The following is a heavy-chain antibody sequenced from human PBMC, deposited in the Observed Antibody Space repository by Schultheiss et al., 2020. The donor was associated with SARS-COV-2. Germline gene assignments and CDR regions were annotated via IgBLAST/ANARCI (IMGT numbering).Heavy chain of an antibody. CDR2: INHSGST. Sequence: SQTLSLTCAVYGGSFSGYYWSWIRQPPGKGLEWIGEINHSGSTYYNPSLKSRVTISVDTSKNHFSLKLSSVTAADTAVYFCARARTEVVITGTNWFDPWGQGTLVTVSS. J-gene: IGHJ5*02. CDR1: GGSFSGYY. V-gene: IGHV4-34*09. CDR3: ARARTEVVITGTNWFDP. D-gene: IGHD1-7*01.